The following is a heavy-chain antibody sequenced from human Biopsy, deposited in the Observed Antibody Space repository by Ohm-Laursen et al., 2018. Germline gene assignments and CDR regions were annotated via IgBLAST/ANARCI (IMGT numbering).Heavy chain of an antibody. CDR1: GFTFSSSA. Sequence: ASVKVSCNASGFTFSSSAVQWVRQARGQRLEWIGWIVVGSGHTNYAQKFQERVTITRDMSTSTAYMELTSLRSEDTAVYYCAATSTLYYYYYAMDVWDQGTTITVSS. V-gene: IGHV1-58*01. J-gene: IGHJ6*02. CDR3: AATSTLYYYYYAMDV. CDR2: IVVGSGHT.